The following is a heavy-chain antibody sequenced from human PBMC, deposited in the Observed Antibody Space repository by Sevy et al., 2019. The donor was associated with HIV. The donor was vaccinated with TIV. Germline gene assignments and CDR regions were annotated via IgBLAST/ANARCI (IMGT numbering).Heavy chain of an antibody. D-gene: IGHD4-17*01. Sequence: GGSLRLSCAASGFAFTNYYAMHWVRQAPGKGLEWVALISYDGSDKYYPDSVKGRFTISRDNFKNTLYLQMNCLTTEDTAVYYCARPRANYVDHYFFYAMDVWGQGTTVTVSS. CDR2: ISYDGSDK. V-gene: IGHV3-30-3*01. CDR1: GFAFTNYYA. CDR3: ARPRANYVDHYFFYAMDV. J-gene: IGHJ6*02.